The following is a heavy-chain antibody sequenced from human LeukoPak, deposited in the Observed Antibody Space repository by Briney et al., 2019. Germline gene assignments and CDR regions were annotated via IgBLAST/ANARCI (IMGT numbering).Heavy chain of an antibody. J-gene: IGHJ6*04. Sequence: GGSLRLSCAASGFTFSGSAMHWVRQASGKGLEWVGRIRSKANSYATAYAASVKGRFTISRDDSKNTAYLQMNSLKTEDTAVYYCTRRGSGGGSSSSVQTLVDVWGKGTTVTVSS. CDR3: TRRGSGGGSSSSVQTLVDV. CDR1: GFTFSGSA. V-gene: IGHV3-73*01. D-gene: IGHD6-6*01. CDR2: IRSKANSYAT.